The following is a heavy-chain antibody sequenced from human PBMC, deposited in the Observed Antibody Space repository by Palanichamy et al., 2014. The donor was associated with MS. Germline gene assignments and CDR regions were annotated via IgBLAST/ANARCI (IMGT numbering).Heavy chain of an antibody. CDR2: IYYSGST. Sequence: QVQLQESGPGLVKPSETLSLTCTVSGGSISSYYWSWIRQPPGKGLEWIGYIYYSGSTNYSPSLKSRVTISVDTSKNQFSLKLSSVTAADTAVYYCARDPRGHYDSSGYYYHDAFDIWGQGTMVTVSP. D-gene: IGHD3-22*01. CDR3: ARDPRGHYDSSGYYYHDAFDI. J-gene: IGHJ3*02. V-gene: IGHV4-59*01. CDR1: GGSISSYY.